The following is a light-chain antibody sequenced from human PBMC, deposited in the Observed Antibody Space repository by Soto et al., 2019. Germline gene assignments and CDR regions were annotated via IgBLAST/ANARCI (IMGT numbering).Light chain of an antibody. Sequence: QSALTQPASVSGSPGQSITISCTGTSSDVGNYNLVSWYQQHPGKAPKLMIYEVTKRPSGVSNRFSGSKSGNTASLTTSGLQAEDEADYYCSSYAGSSTLVFGGGTKLTVL. CDR2: EVT. J-gene: IGLJ3*02. CDR1: SSDVGNYNL. CDR3: SSYAGSSTLV. V-gene: IGLV2-23*02.